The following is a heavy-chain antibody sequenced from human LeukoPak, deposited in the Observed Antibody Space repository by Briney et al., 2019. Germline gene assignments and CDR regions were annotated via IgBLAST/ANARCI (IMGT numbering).Heavy chain of an antibody. CDR3: ARDAKNKKRDGYMSRINYFDY. V-gene: IGHV1-69*04. CDR2: IIPILGIA. J-gene: IGHJ4*02. CDR1: GGTFSSYA. D-gene: IGHD5-24*01. Sequence: ASVKVSCKASGGTFSSYAISWVRQAPGQGLEWMGRIIPILGIANYAQKFQGRVTITADKSTSTAYMELSSLRSEDTAVYYCARDAKNKKRDGYMSRINYFDYWGQGTLVTVSS.